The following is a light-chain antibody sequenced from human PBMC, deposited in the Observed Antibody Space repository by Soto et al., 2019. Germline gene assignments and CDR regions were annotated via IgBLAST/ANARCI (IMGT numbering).Light chain of an antibody. CDR1: QSITNW. Sequence: DIQMTQSPSTLSASLGDTVTSTCRASQSITNWLAWYQQKPGKAPKLLIYKASNLESGVPSRFSGSGSGTEFTLTIGSLLPDDFATYYCQQYNGTFGQGTRPPIK. CDR3: QQYNGT. V-gene: IGKV1-5*03. CDR2: KAS. J-gene: IGKJ5*01.